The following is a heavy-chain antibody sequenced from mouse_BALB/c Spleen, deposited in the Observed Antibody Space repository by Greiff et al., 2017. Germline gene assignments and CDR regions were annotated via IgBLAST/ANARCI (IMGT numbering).Heavy chain of an antibody. D-gene: IGHD2-14*01. CDR1: GFSLTSYG. CDR2: IWAGGST. Sequence: VQLQESGPGLVAPSQSLSITCTVSGFSLTSYGVHWVRQPPGKGLEWLGVIWAGGSTNYNSALMSRLSISKDNSKSQVFLKMNSLQTDDTAMYYCARAYYRYDVGYFDVWGAGTTVTVSS. J-gene: IGHJ1*01. V-gene: IGHV2-9*02. CDR3: ARAYYRYDVGYFDV.